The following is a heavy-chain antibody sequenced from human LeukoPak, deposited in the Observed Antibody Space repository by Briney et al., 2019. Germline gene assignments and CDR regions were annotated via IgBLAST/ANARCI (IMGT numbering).Heavy chain of an antibody. CDR1: GGSISSSNW. D-gene: IGHD6-19*01. CDR2: IYHSGST. V-gene: IGHV4-4*03. J-gene: IGHJ4*02. CDR3: ARKPTIAVAGTFDY. Sequence: TAPGTLSLTCAVSGGSISSSNWWSWVRQPPGKGLEWIGEIYHSGSTNYNPSLKSRVTISVDKSKNQFSLKLSSVTAADTAVYYCARKPTIAVAGTFDYWGQGTLVTVSS.